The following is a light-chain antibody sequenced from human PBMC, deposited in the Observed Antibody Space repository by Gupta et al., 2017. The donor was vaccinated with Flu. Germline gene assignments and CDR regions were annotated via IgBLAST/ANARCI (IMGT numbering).Light chain of an antibody. V-gene: IGLV3-21*02. Sequence: YALTQPPSASVAPGQTASLPCGGNKIGIKSVQWYQQKPGQAPVLVVHDDSDRPSGIPEQFSGSNSENTATLTIRRVEAGDEADYYCQVWDSSDDHVAFGGGTKLTVL. CDR2: DDS. CDR1: KIGIKS. CDR3: QVWDSSDDHVA. J-gene: IGLJ2*01.